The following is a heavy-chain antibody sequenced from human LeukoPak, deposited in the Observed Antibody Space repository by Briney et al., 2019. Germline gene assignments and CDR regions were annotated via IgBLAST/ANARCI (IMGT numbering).Heavy chain of an antibody. J-gene: IGHJ4*02. V-gene: IGHV3-30*02. Sequence: PGGSLRLSCAASGFTFDGYGMSWVRQAPGKGLEWVAFIRYDGSNKYYADSVKGRFTISRDNSKNTLYLQMNSLRAEDTAVYYCAKAPQFDWLLYLDYWGQGTLVTVSS. CDR1: GFTFDGYG. CDR2: IRYDGSNK. D-gene: IGHD3-9*01. CDR3: AKAPQFDWLLYLDY.